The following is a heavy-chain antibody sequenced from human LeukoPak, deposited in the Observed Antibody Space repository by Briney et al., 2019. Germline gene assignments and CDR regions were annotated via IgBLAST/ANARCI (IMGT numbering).Heavy chain of an antibody. D-gene: IGHD3-16*01. CDR3: ARASRGGYMDV. CDR2: INHSGST. J-gene: IGHJ6*03. CDR1: GGSFSGYY. Sequence: SETLSLTCAVYGGSFSGYYWSWIRQPPGKGLEWIGEINHSGSTNYNPSLKSRVTISVDTSKNQFSLKLSSVTAADTAVYYCARASRGGYMDVWGKGATVTISS. V-gene: IGHV4-34*01.